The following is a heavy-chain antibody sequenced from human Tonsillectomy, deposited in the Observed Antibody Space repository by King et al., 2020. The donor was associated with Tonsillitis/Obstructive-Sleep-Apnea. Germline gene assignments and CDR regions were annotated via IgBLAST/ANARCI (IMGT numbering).Heavy chain of an antibody. V-gene: IGHV3-48*02. CDR1: GFTFSSYS. Sequence: VQLVESGGGLVQPGGSLRLSCAASGFTFSSYSMNWVRQAPGKGLEWVSYISGSSSTIYYADSVKGRFTISRDNAKNSLYLQMNSLRDEDTAVYYCARDPEPYNWNYVGWFDPWGQGTLVTVSS. CDR2: ISGSSSTI. CDR3: ARDPEPYNWNYVGWFDP. J-gene: IGHJ5*02. D-gene: IGHD1-7*01.